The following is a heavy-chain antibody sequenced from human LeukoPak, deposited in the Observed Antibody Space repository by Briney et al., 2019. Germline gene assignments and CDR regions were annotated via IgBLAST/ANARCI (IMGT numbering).Heavy chain of an antibody. D-gene: IGHD3-3*01. V-gene: IGHV3-30*14. CDR1: GFTFSNYA. CDR2: ISYDGSNK. Sequence: GGSLRLSCAASGFTFSNYAMHWVRQAPGKGLEWVAVISYDGSNKYYADSVKGRFTISRDNSKNTLYLQMNSLRAEDTAVYYCARGRYDFWSGPTGFDPWGQGTLVTVSS. CDR3: ARGRYDFWSGPTGFDP. J-gene: IGHJ5*02.